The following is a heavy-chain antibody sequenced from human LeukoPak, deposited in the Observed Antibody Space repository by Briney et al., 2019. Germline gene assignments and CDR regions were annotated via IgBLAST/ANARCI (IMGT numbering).Heavy chain of an antibody. CDR2: ISGSGGST. Sequence: SGGSLILCCAASGFTFSSYAMSWVRQAPGKGLERVSAISGSGGSTHYADSVKGRFTISRGNSKNTLYLQMNSLRAEETAVYYWAKSGKYGGWYYFDYWGQGTLVTVSS. CDR3: AKSGKYGGWYYFDY. D-gene: IGHD6-19*01. J-gene: IGHJ4*02. V-gene: IGHV3-23*01. CDR1: GFTFSSYA.